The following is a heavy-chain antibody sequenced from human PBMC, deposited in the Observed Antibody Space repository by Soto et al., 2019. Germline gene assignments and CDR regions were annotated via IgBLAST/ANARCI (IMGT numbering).Heavy chain of an antibody. CDR3: AREGTGGGFDI. J-gene: IGHJ3*02. D-gene: IGHD1-1*01. Sequence: GGSLRLSCAASGFVFSSYDMHWVRHTTGAGLEWVSVIANTGDPYYSDSVKGRFTISRDNAKNALYLQMNSLRVGDSAMYYCAREGTGGGFDIWGQGTKVTVS. V-gene: IGHV3-13*05. CDR2: IANTGDP. CDR1: GFVFSSYD.